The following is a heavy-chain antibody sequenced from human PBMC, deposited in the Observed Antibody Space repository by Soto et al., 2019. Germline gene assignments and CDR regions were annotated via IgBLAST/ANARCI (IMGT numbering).Heavy chain of an antibody. D-gene: IGHD6-6*01. J-gene: IGHJ4*02. CDR2: ISYGGST. CDR3: AKGPSSSSFDY. Sequence: LRLSCAASGFTFSSYAMHWVRQAPGKGLEWVAVISYGGSTYYADSVKGRFTISRDNSKNTLYLQMNSLRAEDTAVYYCAKGPSSSSFDYWGQGTLVTVSS. CDR1: GFTFSSYA. V-gene: IGHV3-30-3*01.